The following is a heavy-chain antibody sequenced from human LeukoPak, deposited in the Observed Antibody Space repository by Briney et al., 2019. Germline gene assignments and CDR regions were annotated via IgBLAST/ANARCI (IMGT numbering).Heavy chain of an antibody. CDR2: IYHSGST. V-gene: IGHV4-38-2*01. CDR1: GYSISSGYY. J-gene: IGHJ3*02. D-gene: IGHD2-2*01. Sequence: SETLSLTCAVSGYSISSGYYWGWIRQPPGKGLEWFGSIYHSGSTYYNPSLKSRVTISVDTSKNQFSLKLSSVTAADTAVYYCARCHYSQLHGGRAFDIWGQGTMVTVSS. CDR3: ARCHYSQLHGGRAFDI.